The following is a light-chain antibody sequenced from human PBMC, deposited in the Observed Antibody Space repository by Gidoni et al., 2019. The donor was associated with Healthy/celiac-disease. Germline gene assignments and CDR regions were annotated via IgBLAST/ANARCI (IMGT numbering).Light chain of an antibody. CDR2: AAS. Sequence: DIQLTQSPSFLSASVGDRVTITCRASQGISSYLAWYQQKPGKAPKLLIYAASTLQSGVPSRFSGSGSGTEFTLTISSLQPEDFATYYCQQRNSYLFTFGPGTKVDIE. CDR1: QGISSY. CDR3: QQRNSYLFT. V-gene: IGKV1-9*01. J-gene: IGKJ3*01.